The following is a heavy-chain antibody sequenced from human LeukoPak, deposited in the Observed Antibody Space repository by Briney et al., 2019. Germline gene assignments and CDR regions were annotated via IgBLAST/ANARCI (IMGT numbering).Heavy chain of an antibody. V-gene: IGHV3-21*01. J-gene: IGHJ3*02. D-gene: IGHD1-26*01. CDR1: GFTFSSYS. Sequence: GGSLRLSCAASGFTFSSYSMNWVRQARGKGLEGVSSISSSSSYIYYADSVKGRFTISRDNAKNSLYLQMNSLRDEDTAVYYCARGLGNLGGAFDIWGQGTMVTVSS. CDR2: ISSSSSYI. CDR3: ARGLGNLGGAFDI.